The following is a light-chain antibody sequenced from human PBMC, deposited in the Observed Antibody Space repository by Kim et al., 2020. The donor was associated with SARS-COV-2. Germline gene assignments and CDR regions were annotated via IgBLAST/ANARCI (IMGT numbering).Light chain of an antibody. J-gene: IGKJ4*01. V-gene: IGKV1-9*01. CDR3: QQLKSYPLT. Sequence: DIQLTQSPSFLSASVGDRVTITCRASQDVNSSLTWYQQIPGKAPKILIHDASSLQSGVPSRFSGSGSGTEFTLTVSSLQPEDFATYSCQQLKSYPLTVAGGAKVDI. CDR2: DAS. CDR1: QDVNSS.